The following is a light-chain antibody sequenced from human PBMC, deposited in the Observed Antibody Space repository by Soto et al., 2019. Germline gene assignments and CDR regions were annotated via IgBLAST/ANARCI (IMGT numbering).Light chain of an antibody. CDR1: SSDVGGYNY. CDR3: SSHGLANNFYV. Sequence: QSVLTQPASVSGSPGQSITISCTGTSSDVGGYNYVSWYQQHPGKAPKLMIYEVSNRPSGVSNRFSGSKSGNTASLTISGLQAEDEADYYCSSHGLANNFYVFGTGTNATVL. CDR2: EVS. V-gene: IGLV2-14*01. J-gene: IGLJ1*01.